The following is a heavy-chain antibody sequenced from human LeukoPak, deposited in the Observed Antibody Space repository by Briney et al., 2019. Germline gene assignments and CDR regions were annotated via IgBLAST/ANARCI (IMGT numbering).Heavy chain of an antibody. V-gene: IGHV3-48*01. CDR2: ISSSSSTI. CDR1: GFTFSSYS. Sequence: PGGSLRLSCAASGFTFSSYSMNWVRQAPGKGLEWVSYISSSSSTIYYADSVKGRFTISRDNAKNSLYLQMNRLRAEDTAVYYCASEPLIDYWGQGTLVTVSS. CDR3: ASEPLIDY. J-gene: IGHJ4*02.